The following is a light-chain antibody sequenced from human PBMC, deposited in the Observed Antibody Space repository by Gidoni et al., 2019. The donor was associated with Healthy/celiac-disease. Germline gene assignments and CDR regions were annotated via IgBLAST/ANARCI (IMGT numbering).Light chain of an antibody. J-gene: IGLJ3*02. CDR1: SSNIGSNT. CDR3: AAWDDGLNGHWV. V-gene: IGLV1-44*01. Sequence: QSVLTQPPSASGTPGPRVTISCSGSSSNIGSNTVNWSQQLPGTAPKLLIYINNQRPSGVPDRFSGSKSGTSASLAISGLQSEDEADYYCAAWDDGLNGHWVFGGGTKLTVL. CDR2: INN.